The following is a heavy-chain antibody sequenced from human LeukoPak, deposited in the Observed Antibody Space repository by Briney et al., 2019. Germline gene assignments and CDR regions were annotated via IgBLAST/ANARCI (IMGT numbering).Heavy chain of an antibody. CDR1: GGSISSSSYY. J-gene: IGHJ4*02. V-gene: IGHV4-39*01. Sequence: KPSETLSLTCTVSGGSISSSSYYWGWIRQPPGKGLEWIGSIYYSGSTYYNPSLKSRVTISVDTSKNQFSLKLSSVTAADTAVYYCASQNGCSYGYDFDYWGQGTLVTVSS. CDR2: IYYSGST. D-gene: IGHD5-18*01. CDR3: ASQNGCSYGYDFDY.